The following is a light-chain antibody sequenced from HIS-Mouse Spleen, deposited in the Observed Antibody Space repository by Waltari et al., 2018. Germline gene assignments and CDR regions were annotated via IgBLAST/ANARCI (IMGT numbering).Light chain of an antibody. V-gene: IGLV2-23*01. Sequence: QSALTQPASVSGSPGQSITIYCTGTSSDVGSYNLFPWYQQHPGKAPKLMIYEGSKRPSGVSNRFSGSKSGNTASLTISGLQAEDEADYYCCSYAGSSTWVFGGGTKLTVL. J-gene: IGLJ3*02. CDR1: SSDVGSYNL. CDR2: EGS. CDR3: CSYAGSSTWV.